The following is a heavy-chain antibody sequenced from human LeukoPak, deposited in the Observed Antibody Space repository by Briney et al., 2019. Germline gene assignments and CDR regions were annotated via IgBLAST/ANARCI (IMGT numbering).Heavy chain of an antibody. V-gene: IGHV4-59*01. CDR3: ATQAYYYDSSGYWNWYFDL. D-gene: IGHD3-22*01. J-gene: IGHJ2*01. Sequence: SETLSLTSTVSGGSISSYYWSWIRQPPGKGLEWIGYIYYSGSTNYNPSLKSRVTISVDTSKNQFSLKLSSVTAADTAVYYCATQAYYYDSSGYWNWYFDLWGRGTLVTVSS. CDR1: GGSISSYY. CDR2: IYYSGST.